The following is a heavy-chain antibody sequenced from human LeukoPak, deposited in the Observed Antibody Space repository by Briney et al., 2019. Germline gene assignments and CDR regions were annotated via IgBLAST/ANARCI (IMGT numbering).Heavy chain of an antibody. CDR3: ARRGTMIRGVM. J-gene: IGHJ4*02. V-gene: IGHV3-48*01. D-gene: IGHD3-10*01. Sequence: GGSLRLSCAASGFTFSSYSMNWVRQAPGKGLEWVSYISSSSSTIYYADSVKGRFTISRDNAKNSLYLQMNSLRAEDTAVYYCARRGTMIRGVMWGQGTLVTVSS. CDR1: GFTFSSYS. CDR2: ISSSSSTI.